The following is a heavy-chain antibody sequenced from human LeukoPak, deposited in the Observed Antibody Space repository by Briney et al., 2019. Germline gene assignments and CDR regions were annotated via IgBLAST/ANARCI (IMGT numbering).Heavy chain of an antibody. Sequence: SETLSLTCTVSGGSISSYYWSWIRQPPGKGLEWIGYIYYSGSTNYNPSLKSRVTISVDTSKNQFSLKLSSVTAADTAVYYCARDNGDNSSSRWWAVGWYFDFWGRGTLVTVSS. CDR3: ARDNGDNSSSRWWAVGWYFDF. CDR1: GGSISSYY. J-gene: IGHJ2*01. V-gene: IGHV4-59*01. D-gene: IGHD6-6*01. CDR2: IYYSGST.